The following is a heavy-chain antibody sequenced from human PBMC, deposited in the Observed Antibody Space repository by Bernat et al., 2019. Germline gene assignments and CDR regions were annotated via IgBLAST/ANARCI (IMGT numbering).Heavy chain of an antibody. Sequence: QVQLVESGGGVVQPGRSLRLSCAASGFTFSSYGMHWVRQAPGKGLEWVAVISYDGSNKYYADSVKGRFTISRDNSKNTLYLQMNSLRAEDTAVYYCAKGVYGSGSYPQFDPWGQGTLVTVSS. CDR3: AKGVYGSGSYPQFDP. V-gene: IGHV3-30*18. CDR2: ISYDGSNK. D-gene: IGHD3-10*01. J-gene: IGHJ5*02. CDR1: GFTFSSYG.